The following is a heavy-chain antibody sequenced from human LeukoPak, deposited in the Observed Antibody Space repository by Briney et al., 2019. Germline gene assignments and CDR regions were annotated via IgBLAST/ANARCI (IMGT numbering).Heavy chain of an antibody. CDR2: INHSGST. J-gene: IGHJ4*02. V-gene: IGHV4-34*01. CDR1: GGSFSGYY. CDR3: ARGPSAVVY. D-gene: IGHD3-16*02. Sequence: SETLSLTCAVYGGSFSGYYWSWIRQPPGKGLEWIGEINHSGSTNYNPSLKSRVTISVDTSEKQFSLKLSSVTAADTAVYYCARGPSAVVYWGQGTLVTVSS.